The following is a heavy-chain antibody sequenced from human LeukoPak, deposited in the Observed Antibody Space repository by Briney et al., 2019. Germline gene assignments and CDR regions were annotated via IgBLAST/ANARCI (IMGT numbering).Heavy chain of an antibody. J-gene: IGHJ3*02. CDR1: EFTVGNIW. CDR2: TKEDGRDK. V-gene: IGHV3-7*01. D-gene: IGHD2-2*01. Sequence: GGSLRLSCAASEFTVGNIWMTWVRQAPGKGLEWVASTKEDGRDKYYMDSVKGRFTISRDNARTSLYLQMNSTRAADTAVYYCAKHDSSTSRRRRTTIGGCDIWGEGTMVTVSS. CDR3: AKHDSSTSRRRRTTIGGCDI.